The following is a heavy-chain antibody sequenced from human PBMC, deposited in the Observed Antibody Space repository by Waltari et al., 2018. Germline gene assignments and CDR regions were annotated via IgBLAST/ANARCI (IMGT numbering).Heavy chain of an antibody. CDR2: IIPIFGTA. V-gene: IGHV1-69*13. Sequence: QVQLVQSGAEVKKPGSSVKVSCKASGGTFSSYAISWVRQAPGQGLEWMGGIIPIFGTANYAQKFQGRVTITADESTSTAYMELSSLRSEDTAVYYCARDKTFYSSGWYAHDAFDIWGQGTMVTVSS. CDR1: GGTFSSYA. CDR3: ARDKTFYSSGWYAHDAFDI. J-gene: IGHJ3*02. D-gene: IGHD6-19*01.